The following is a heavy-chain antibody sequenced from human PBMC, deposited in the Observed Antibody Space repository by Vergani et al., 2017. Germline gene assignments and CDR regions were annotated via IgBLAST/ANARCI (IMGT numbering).Heavy chain of an antibody. CDR3: DKYLRDSTDGLTDS. J-gene: IGHJ4*02. V-gene: IGHV3-30*02. D-gene: IGHD2-21*02. Sequence: QVQLVESAGGVVQPGGSLRLSCAASGFTFSNFGMHWIRQAPGKGLEWLAYIGKDGINTRYRDAMKGRFTVTRDNSKDILYLQMDILRSEVTALYYCDKYLRDSTDGLTDSWGPGTLVIVSS. CDR2: IGKDGINT. CDR1: GFTFSNFG.